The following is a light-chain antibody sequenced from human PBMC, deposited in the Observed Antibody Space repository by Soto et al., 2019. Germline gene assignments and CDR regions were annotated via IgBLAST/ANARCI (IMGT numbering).Light chain of an antibody. CDR3: QQYNSGPPYT. V-gene: IGKV3-15*01. CDR1: QSVSSN. CDR2: GAS. J-gene: IGKJ2*01. Sequence: EIGMTQAPATLSVSPGERATLSCSASQSVSSNLAWYQQKPGQAPRLLISGASTRATGIPGRFSGSGSGTEFTLTISSLQSEDFAVYYCQQYNSGPPYTFGQGTKLEIK.